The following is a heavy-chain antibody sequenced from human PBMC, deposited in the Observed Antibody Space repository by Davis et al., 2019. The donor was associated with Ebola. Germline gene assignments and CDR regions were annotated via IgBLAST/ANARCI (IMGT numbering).Heavy chain of an antibody. CDR2: FDPEDGET. J-gene: IGHJ4*02. CDR3: ATPMAWGYYFDF. D-gene: IGHD2-15*01. Sequence: ASVKVSCKASGYGLNQLSMHWVRQAPGKGLAWMGGFDPEDGETVYPQKFRGRVTMTEDTSTGTAYMELSSLRSDDTVVYYCATPMAWGYYFDFWGQGTLVTVSS. V-gene: IGHV1-24*01. CDR1: GYGLNQLS.